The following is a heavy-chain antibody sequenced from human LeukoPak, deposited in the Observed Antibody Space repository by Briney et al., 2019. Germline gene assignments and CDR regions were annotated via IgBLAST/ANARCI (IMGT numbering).Heavy chain of an antibody. D-gene: IGHD6-13*01. V-gene: IGHV3-7*03. CDR2: INEGGNEK. CDR3: ARHPNSNWDY. Sequence: GGSLRLSCAASGFTFRNYWMSWVRQVPGKGLEWVVNINEGGNEKNCVDYVKGRFTASRDNAQNSLYLQMNSLRVEDTAVYYCARHPNSNWDYWGQGTLVTVSS. J-gene: IGHJ4*02. CDR1: GFTFRNYW.